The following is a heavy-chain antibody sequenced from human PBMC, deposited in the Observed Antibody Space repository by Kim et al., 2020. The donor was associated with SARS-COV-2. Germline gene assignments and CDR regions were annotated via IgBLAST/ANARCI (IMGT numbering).Heavy chain of an antibody. V-gene: IGHV1-69*13. Sequence: SVKVSCKASGGTFSSYAISWVRQAPGQGLEWMGGIIPIFGTANYAQKFQGRVTITADESTSTAYMELSSLRSEDTAVYYCARDDYGDYVSPFDPWGQGTLVTVSS. CDR2: IIPIFGTA. D-gene: IGHD4-17*01. CDR3: ARDDYGDYVSPFDP. J-gene: IGHJ5*02. CDR1: GGTFSSYA.